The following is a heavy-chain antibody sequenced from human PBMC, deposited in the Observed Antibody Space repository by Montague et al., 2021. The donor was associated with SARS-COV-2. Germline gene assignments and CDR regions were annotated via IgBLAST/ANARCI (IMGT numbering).Heavy chain of an antibody. J-gene: IGHJ3*02. CDR3: ARVGRGSSWYEVAFDI. Sequence: SETLSLTCTVSGGSISRYSWTWIRQPPGKGLEWIGYIYNSGSTNYNPSXXGRVTISVDTSKNQFSLKLSSVAAADTAVYYCARVGRGSSWYEVAFDILGQGTMVTVSS. D-gene: IGHD6-13*01. V-gene: IGHV4-59*01. CDR1: GGSISRYS. CDR2: IYNSGST.